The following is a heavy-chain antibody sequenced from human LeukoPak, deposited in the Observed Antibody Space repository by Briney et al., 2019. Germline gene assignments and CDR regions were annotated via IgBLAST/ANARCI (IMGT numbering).Heavy chain of an antibody. CDR1: GYTFTGYY. CDR3: ARVDYDSIGYYVNWFDP. D-gene: IGHD3-22*01. CDR2: INPNSGGT. J-gene: IGHJ5*02. Sequence: ASVKVSCKASGYTFTGYYMHWVRQAPGQGLEWMGWINPNSGGTNYAQKFQGRVTMTRDTSISTAYMELSRLRSDNTAVYYCARVDYDSIGYYVNWFDPWGQGTLVTVSS. V-gene: IGHV1-2*02.